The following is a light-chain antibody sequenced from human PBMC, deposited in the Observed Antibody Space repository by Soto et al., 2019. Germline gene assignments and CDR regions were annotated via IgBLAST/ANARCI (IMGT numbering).Light chain of an antibody. Sequence: DVQPTQSPSSLSVSVGDRVTITCQASHDSTNYLNWYQQKPENATNLLIDDFYKVESGAPSWCSRSAWGADFTSIISLLQEEDIVKYFCQQYDYLPITFGQGTRLEIK. CDR3: QQYDYLPIT. V-gene: IGKV1-33*01. CDR1: HDSTNY. CDR2: DFY. J-gene: IGKJ5*01.